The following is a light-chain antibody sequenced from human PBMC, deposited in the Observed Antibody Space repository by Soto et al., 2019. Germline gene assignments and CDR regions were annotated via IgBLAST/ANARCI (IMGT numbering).Light chain of an antibody. CDR2: EVS. Sequence: QSALTQSPSASGSPGQSVTISCTGTSSDVGNYKYVSWYQQHPGKAPKLMIYEVSKRPSGVPDRFSGSKSGNTASLTVSGSQVEDEADYYCSSYAGSNLWVFGGGTKLTVL. CDR1: SSDVGNYKY. V-gene: IGLV2-8*01. J-gene: IGLJ3*02. CDR3: SSYAGSNLWV.